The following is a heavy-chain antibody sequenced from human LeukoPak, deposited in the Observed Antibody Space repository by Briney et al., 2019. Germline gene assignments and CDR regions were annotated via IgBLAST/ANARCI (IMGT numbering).Heavy chain of an antibody. Sequence: SVKVSCKASVGTFSSYAISWVRQAPGQGLEWMGGIIPIFGTANYAQKFQGRVTITADESTSTAYMELSSLRSEDTAVYYCARAAYRGYCSSTSRYRGGEVDYWGQGTLVTVSS. CDR1: VGTFSSYA. CDR3: ARAAYRGYCSSTSRYRGGEVDY. V-gene: IGHV1-69*01. J-gene: IGHJ4*02. CDR2: IIPIFGTA. D-gene: IGHD2-2*02.